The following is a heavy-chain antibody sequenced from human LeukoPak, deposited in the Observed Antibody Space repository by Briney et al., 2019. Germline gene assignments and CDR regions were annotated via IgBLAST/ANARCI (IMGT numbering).Heavy chain of an antibody. D-gene: IGHD1-1*01. CDR1: GFPFSSYA. J-gene: IGHJ4*02. CDR2: ISGSGGST. V-gene: IGHV3-23*01. CDR3: AKGCLERRPYYFDS. Sequence: GGSLRLSCAASGFPFSSYAMSWVRQAPGKGLEWVSGISGSGGSTYYADSVKGRFTISRDNSKNTLDLQMNSLKAEDTAVYYCAKGCLERRPYYFDSWGQGTLVTVSS.